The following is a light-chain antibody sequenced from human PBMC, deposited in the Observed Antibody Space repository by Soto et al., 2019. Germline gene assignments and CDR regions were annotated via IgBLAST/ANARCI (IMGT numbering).Light chain of an antibody. CDR3: QQYGSSPRT. J-gene: IGKJ1*01. V-gene: IGKV3-20*01. CDR2: GAS. CDR1: ESVSDN. Sequence: ENVMAQPPATLSVSRGESPTLSCRASESVSDNLAWYHQKPGQAPRLLIYGASNRATGIPDRFSGSGSGTDFTLTISRLEPEDFAVYYCQQYGSSPRTFGQGTKVDIK.